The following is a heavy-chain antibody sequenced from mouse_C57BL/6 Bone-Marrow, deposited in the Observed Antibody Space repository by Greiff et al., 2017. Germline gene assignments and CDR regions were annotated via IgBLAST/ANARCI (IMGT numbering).Heavy chain of an antibody. CDR3: TRDSSGYDYAMDY. Sequence: EVKVEESGEGLVKPGGSLKLSCAASGFTFSSYAMSWVRQTPEKRLEWVAYISSGGDYIYYADTVKGRFTISRDNARNTLYLQMSSLKYEDTAMYYCTRDSSGYDYAMDYWGQGTSVTVSS. CDR2: ISSGGDYI. V-gene: IGHV5-9-1*02. CDR1: GFTFSSYA. J-gene: IGHJ4*01. D-gene: IGHD3-2*02.